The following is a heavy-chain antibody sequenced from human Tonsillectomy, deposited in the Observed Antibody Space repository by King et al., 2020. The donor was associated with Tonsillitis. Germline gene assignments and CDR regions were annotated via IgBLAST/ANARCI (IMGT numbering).Heavy chain of an antibody. V-gene: IGHV3-30*04. D-gene: IGHD1-26*01. CDR2: ISFDGSNK. Sequence: HVQLVESGGGVVQPGRSLRLSCAASGFTFSSYAMHWVRQAPGKGLEWVAFISFDGSNKYNADSVKGRFTISRDNSKNTLSLQMNSLRAEDTAVYYCARFSRGVGVFDMWGQGTMLTVSS. CDR1: GFTFSSYA. CDR3: ARFSRGVGVFDM. J-gene: IGHJ3*02.